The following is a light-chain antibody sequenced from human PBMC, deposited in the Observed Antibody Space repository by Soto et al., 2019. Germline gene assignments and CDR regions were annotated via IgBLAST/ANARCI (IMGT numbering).Light chain of an antibody. V-gene: IGKV1-5*03. CDR2: EAS. J-gene: IGKJ1*01. CDR1: QNINSW. CDR3: QQYNVDSST. Sequence: DIHMTQSPSTLSASVGDRVTITCRSSQNINSWLAWYQQKPGKAPKLLIYEASSLEKGVPARFGGSGSGTEFTLTISSLQPDDFATYYCQQYNVDSSTFGQGTKVDIK.